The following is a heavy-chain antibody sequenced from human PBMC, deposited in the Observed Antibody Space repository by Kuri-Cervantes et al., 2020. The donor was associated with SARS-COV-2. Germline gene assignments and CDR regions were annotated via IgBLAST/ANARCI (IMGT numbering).Heavy chain of an antibody. D-gene: IGHD6-13*01. Sequence: GGSLRLSCAASGFAFNTYSMDWVRLAPGKGLEWVAVISYDGSNKYYADSVKGRFTISRDNSKNTLYLQMNSLRAEDTAVYYCATESSSWYGGSFDYWGQGTLVTVSS. CDR2: ISYDGSNK. CDR1: GFAFNTYS. CDR3: ATESSSWYGGSFDY. J-gene: IGHJ4*02. V-gene: IGHV3-30-3*01.